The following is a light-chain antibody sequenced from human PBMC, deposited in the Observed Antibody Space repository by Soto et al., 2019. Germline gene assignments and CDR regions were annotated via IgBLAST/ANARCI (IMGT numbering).Light chain of an antibody. CDR1: ASNIGAGYD. CDR3: QSYDSGLSGRV. V-gene: IGLV1-40*01. Sequence: QSVLTQPPSVSGAPGQRITISCAGSASNIGAGYDVHWYQQLPGTAPKLLIYDNINRPSGVPDRVSGSKSGTSASLAITGLQTEEEADYYCQSYDSGLSGRVFGGGTKVTVL. CDR2: DNI. J-gene: IGLJ3*02.